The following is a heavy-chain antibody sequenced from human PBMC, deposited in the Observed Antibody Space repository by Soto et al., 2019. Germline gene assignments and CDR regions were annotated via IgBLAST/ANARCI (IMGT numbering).Heavy chain of an antibody. CDR2: SRSKVDNYVT. CDR3: ARDASYFITMVPDY. D-gene: IGHD3-10*01. J-gene: IGHJ4*02. CDR1: GFTFSDHF. V-gene: IGHV3-72*01. Sequence: GGSLRLSCAASGFTFSDHFLDWVRQTPGKGLEWVGRSRSKVDNYVTEYADSVKGRFTISRDNAKNSLYLQMNSLRAEDTAVYYCARDASYFITMVPDYWGQGTLVTVSS.